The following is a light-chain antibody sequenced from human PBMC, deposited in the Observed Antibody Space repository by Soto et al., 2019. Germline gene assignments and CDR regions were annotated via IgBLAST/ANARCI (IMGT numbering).Light chain of an antibody. J-gene: IGKJ3*01. Sequence: DIQMTQSPSSLTASVGDRVTITCRASQGITNYLAWYQQKPGTAPKLLIYAASTLHSGIPSRFSGSGFGTDFTLNISSLQPEDAATYYCQKYSSAPFTFGAGTKVEIK. CDR3: QKYSSAPFT. V-gene: IGKV1-27*01. CDR1: QGITNY. CDR2: AAS.